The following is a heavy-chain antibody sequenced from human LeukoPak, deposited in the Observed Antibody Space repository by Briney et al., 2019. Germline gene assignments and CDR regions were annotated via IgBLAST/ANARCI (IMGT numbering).Heavy chain of an antibody. CDR1: GYTFTSYG. CDR2: ITAYNGNT. J-gene: IGHJ4*02. D-gene: IGHD6-19*01. Sequence: ASVKVSCKASGYTFTSYGISWVRPAPGQGLEWMGWITAYNGNTNYAQKLQGRVTMTTDTSTSTAYMELRSLRSDDTAVYYCARARGRIAVAGIDYWGQGTLVTVSS. V-gene: IGHV1-18*04. CDR3: ARARGRIAVAGIDY.